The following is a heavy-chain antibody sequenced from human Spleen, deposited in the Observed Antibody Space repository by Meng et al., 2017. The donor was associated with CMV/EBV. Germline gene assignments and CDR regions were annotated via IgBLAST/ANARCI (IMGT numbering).Heavy chain of an antibody. V-gene: IGHV4-4*02. D-gene: IGHD5-18*01. CDR1: AYITTAKW. CDR2: IDHSGNS. CDR3: ARVREHTSLGNYWFDP. J-gene: IGHJ5*02. Sequence: AYITTAKWWTWVRQPPGKGLEWVGEIDHSGNSNSNPSLESRLTLSLDTSENLLSLTMTSVTADDTAIYYCARVREHTSLGNYWFDPWGQGTLVTVSS.